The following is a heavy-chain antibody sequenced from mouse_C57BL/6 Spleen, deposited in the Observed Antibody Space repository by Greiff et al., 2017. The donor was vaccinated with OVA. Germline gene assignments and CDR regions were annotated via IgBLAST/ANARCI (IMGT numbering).Heavy chain of an antibody. Sequence: QVQLKESGPELVKPGASVKISCKASGYAFSSSWMNWVKQRPGKGLEWIGRIYPGDGDTNYNGKFKGKATLTADKSSSTAYMQLSSLTSEDSAVYFCARGGSNYGFDYWGQGTTLTVSS. V-gene: IGHV1-82*01. CDR3: ARGGSNYGFDY. D-gene: IGHD2-5*01. CDR2: IYPGDGDT. J-gene: IGHJ2*01. CDR1: GYAFSSSW.